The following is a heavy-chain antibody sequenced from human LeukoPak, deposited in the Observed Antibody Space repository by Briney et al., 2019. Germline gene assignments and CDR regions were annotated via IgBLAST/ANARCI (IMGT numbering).Heavy chain of an antibody. CDR2: IYYSGNT. CDR3: ARQTGSGLFTLP. J-gene: IGHJ4*02. CDR1: GVSISSSNSY. Sequence: PSETLSLTCTVSGVSISSSNSYWGWIRQPPGKGLEWIGSIYYSGNTYYNASLKSQVSISIDTSKNQFSLKLTSVTAADTAVYYCARQTGSGLFTLPGGQGTLVTVSS. V-gene: IGHV4-39*01. D-gene: IGHD3-10*01.